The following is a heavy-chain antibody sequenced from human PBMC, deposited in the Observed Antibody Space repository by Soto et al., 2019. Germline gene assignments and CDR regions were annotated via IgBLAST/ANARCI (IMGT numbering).Heavy chain of an antibody. CDR2: ISGSGGST. D-gene: IGHD7-27*01. Sequence: GGSLRLSCAASGFTFSSYAMSWVRQAPGKGLEWVSAISGSGGSTYYADSVKGRFTISRDNSKNTLYLQMNSLRAEDTAVYYCARGPGVAKTWWFDPWGQGTLVTVSS. CDR1: GFTFSSYA. V-gene: IGHV3-23*01. J-gene: IGHJ5*02. CDR3: ARGPGVAKTWWFDP.